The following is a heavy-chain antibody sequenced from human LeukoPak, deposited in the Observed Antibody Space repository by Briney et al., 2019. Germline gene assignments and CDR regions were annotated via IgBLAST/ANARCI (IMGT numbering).Heavy chain of an antibody. V-gene: IGHV1-69*06. CDR2: IIPIFGTA. CDR3: ARSRDGYNSFDS. J-gene: IGHJ4*02. CDR1: GGTFSSYA. Sequence: SVKVSCKASGGTFSSYAISWVRQAPGQGLEWMGGIIPIFGTANYAQKFQGRVTITADKSTSTAYMELSSLRSEDTAVYYCARSRDGYNSFDSWGQGTLVTVSS. D-gene: IGHD5-24*01.